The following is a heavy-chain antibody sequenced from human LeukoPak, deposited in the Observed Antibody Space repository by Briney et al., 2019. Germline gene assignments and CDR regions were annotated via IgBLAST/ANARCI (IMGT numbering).Heavy chain of an antibody. Sequence: PSETLSLTCTVSGYSISSGYYWGWIRQPPGKGLEWIGSIYHSGSTYYNPSLKSRVTISVDTSKNQFSLKLSSVTAADTAVYYCARDRGWFDPWGQGTLVTVSS. CDR3: ARDRGWFDP. CDR1: GYSISSGYY. J-gene: IGHJ5*02. D-gene: IGHD3-10*01. V-gene: IGHV4-38-2*02. CDR2: IYHSGST.